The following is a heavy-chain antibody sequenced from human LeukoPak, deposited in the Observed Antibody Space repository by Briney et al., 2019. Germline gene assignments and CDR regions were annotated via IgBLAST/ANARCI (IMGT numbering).Heavy chain of an antibody. Sequence: QAGGSLRLSCAASGFTFSSYAMSWVRQAPGKGLEWVSAISGSGGSTYYADSVKGRFTISRDNSKNTLYLQMNSLRAEDTAIYYCAKGLWFGELYRPYYFDYWGQGTLVTVSS. CDR1: GFTFSSYA. D-gene: IGHD3-10*01. CDR2: ISGSGGST. J-gene: IGHJ4*02. V-gene: IGHV3-23*01. CDR3: AKGLWFGELYRPYYFDY.